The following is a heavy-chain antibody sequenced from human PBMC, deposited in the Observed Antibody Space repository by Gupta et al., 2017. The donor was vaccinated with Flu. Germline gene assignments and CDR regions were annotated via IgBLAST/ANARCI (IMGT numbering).Heavy chain of an antibody. CDR2: ISWSSGRI. Sequence: VRQAPGKGLEWVSGISWSSGRIDYADSVKGRFTISRDNTKNSLYLQMNSVRAEDTALYYCAKDRGVMNEAFDIWGQGTMVTVSS. V-gene: IGHV3-9*01. CDR3: AKDRGVMNEAFDI. D-gene: IGHD3-10*01. J-gene: IGHJ3*02.